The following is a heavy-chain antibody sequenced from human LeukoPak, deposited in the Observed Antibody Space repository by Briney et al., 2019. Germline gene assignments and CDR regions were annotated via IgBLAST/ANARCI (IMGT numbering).Heavy chain of an antibody. J-gene: IGHJ4*02. D-gene: IGHD3-22*01. CDR3: ARSQTRITMIVVVTAVGFFDY. CDR1: GYTFTSYD. Sequence: ASVKVSCKASGYTFTSYDINWVRQATGQGLEWMGWMNPNSGNTGYAQKFQGRVTMTRNTSISTAHMELSSLRSEDTAVYYCARSQTRITMIVVVTAVGFFDYWGQGTLVTVSS. V-gene: IGHV1-8*01. CDR2: MNPNSGNT.